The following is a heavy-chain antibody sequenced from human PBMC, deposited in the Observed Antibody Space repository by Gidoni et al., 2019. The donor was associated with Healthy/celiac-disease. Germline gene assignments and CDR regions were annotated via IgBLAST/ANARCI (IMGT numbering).Heavy chain of an antibody. CDR1: GFTFSSYS. J-gene: IGHJ6*03. V-gene: IGHV3-21*01. CDR3: AREHSSSSSRDYYMDV. Sequence: EVQLVESGGGLVKPGGSLRLSCAASGFTFSSYSMNWVRQAPGKGLEWVSSISSSSSNIYYADSVKGRFTISRDNAKNSLYLQMNSLRAEDTAVYYCAREHSSSSSRDYYMDVWGKGTTVTVSS. CDR2: ISSSSSNI. D-gene: IGHD6-6*01.